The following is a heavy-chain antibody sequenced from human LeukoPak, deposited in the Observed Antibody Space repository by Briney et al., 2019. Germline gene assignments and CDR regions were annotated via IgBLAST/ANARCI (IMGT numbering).Heavy chain of an antibody. V-gene: IGHV4-59*01. J-gene: IGHJ4*02. Sequence: SSETLSLTCTVSGGSIRSYYWSWIRQPPGKGLEWIGYIYYSGSTNYNPSLKSRATISVDTSKNQFSLKLSSATAADTAVYYCARVERTSTNWYPFDYWGQGTLVTVSS. D-gene: IGHD6-13*01. CDR1: GGSIRSYY. CDR3: ARVERTSTNWYPFDY. CDR2: IYYSGST.